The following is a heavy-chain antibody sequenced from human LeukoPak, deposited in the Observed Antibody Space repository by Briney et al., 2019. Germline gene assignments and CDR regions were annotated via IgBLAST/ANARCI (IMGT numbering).Heavy chain of an antibody. CDR3: AREAYYYDSSGYYDSH. CDR2: IYTSGST. CDR1: GGSISSYY. Sequence: PSETLSLTCTVSGGSISSYYWSWIRQPAGKGLEWIGRIYTSGSTNYNPSLKSRVTMSVDTSKNQFSLKLSSVTAADTAVYYCAREAYYYDSSGYYDSHWGQGTLVTVSS. D-gene: IGHD3-22*01. V-gene: IGHV4-4*07. J-gene: IGHJ4*02.